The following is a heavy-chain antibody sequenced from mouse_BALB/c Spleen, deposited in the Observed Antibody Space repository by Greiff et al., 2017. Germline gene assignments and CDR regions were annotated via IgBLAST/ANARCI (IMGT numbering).Heavy chain of an antibody. Sequence: QVQLKESGPGLVAPSQSLSITCTVSGFSLTSYGVHWVRQPPGKGLEWLGVIWAGGSTNYNSALMSRLSISKDNSKSQVFLKMNSLQTDDTAMYYCARDRGYLRVFDYRGQGTTLTVSS. V-gene: IGHV2-9*02. D-gene: IGHD2-12*01. J-gene: IGHJ2*01. CDR3: ARDRGYLRVFDY. CDR1: GFSLTSYG. CDR2: IWAGGST.